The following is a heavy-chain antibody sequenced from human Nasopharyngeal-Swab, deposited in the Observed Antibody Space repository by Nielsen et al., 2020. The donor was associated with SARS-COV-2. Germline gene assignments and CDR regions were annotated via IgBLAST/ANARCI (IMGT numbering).Heavy chain of an antibody. J-gene: IGHJ5*02. CDR2: INHSGST. CDR3: ARGAHSSSSGVGNWFDP. V-gene: IGHV4-34*01. Sequence: WILQPPGKGLEWIGEINHSGSTNYNPSLKSRVTISVDTSKNQFSLKLSSVTAADTAVYYCARGAHSSSSGVGNWFDPWGQGTLVTVSS. D-gene: IGHD6-6*01.